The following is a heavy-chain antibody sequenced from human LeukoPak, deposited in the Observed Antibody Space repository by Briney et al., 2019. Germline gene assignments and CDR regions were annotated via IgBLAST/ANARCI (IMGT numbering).Heavy chain of an antibody. CDR1: GFTFSDYY. V-gene: IGHV3-7*01. CDR3: AGTTVTTKTGFGAFDI. Sequence: PGGSLRLSCAASGFTFSDYYMSWIRQAPGKGLEWVANIKQDGSEKYYVDSVKGRFTISRDNAKNSLYLQMNSLRAEDTAVYYCAGTTVTTKTGFGAFDIWGQGTMVTVSS. CDR2: IKQDGSEK. D-gene: IGHD4-17*01. J-gene: IGHJ3*02.